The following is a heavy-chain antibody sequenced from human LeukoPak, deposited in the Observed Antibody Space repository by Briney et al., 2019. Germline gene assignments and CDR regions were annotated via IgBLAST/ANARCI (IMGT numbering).Heavy chain of an antibody. CDR2: ISGSGDST. CDR1: GFTLRNYV. D-gene: IGHD4-11*01. V-gene: IGHV3-23*01. CDR3: AYGPSYSSRYFDY. Sequence: GGSLRLSCAASGFTLRNYVMSWVRQGPGKGREGVASISGSGDSTYYADSVKGRFTISRDNSKNTLYPQMSSLSAEETAVYFCAYGPSYSSRYFDYCGQGNLVPVSS. J-gene: IGHJ4*02.